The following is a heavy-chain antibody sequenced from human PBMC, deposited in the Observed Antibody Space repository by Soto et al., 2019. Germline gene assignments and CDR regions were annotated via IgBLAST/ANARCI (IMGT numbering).Heavy chain of an antibody. CDR3: ARTDYGDYRTDKYYFDY. CDR1: GGSISSYY. D-gene: IGHD4-17*01. V-gene: IGHV4-59*01. CDR2: IYYSGST. Sequence: TSETLSLTCTVSGGSISSYYWSWIRQPPGKGLEWIGYIYYSGSTNYNPSLKSRVTISVDTSKNQFSLKLSSVTAADTAVYYCARTDYGDYRTDKYYFDYWGQGTLVTGSS. J-gene: IGHJ4*02.